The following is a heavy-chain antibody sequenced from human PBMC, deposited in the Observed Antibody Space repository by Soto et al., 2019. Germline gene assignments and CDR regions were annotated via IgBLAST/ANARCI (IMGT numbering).Heavy chain of an antibody. CDR3: ARLEGLATISYYFDY. CDR2: IYYRGDA. CDR1: GASISSYY. V-gene: IGHV4-59*08. Sequence: NHSGTVSLICAVSGASISSYYWSWIRQPPGKGLEWIGSIYYRGDANYNPSLKSRVTISVDTSKSQFSLKLNSVTAADSALYFCARLEGLATISYYFDYWGQGTLVTVSS. J-gene: IGHJ4*02. D-gene: IGHD3-9*01.